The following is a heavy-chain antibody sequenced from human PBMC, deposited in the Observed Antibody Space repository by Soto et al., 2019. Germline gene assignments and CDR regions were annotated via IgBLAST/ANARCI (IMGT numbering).Heavy chain of an antibody. D-gene: IGHD3-22*01. CDR2: MYPEDSDI. J-gene: IGHJ3*02. CDR3: ATAYVYDFENSNYYRDAFDI. CDR1: GYSFSFYW. V-gene: IGHV5-51*01. Sequence: GESLKISCKASGYSFSFYWIGWVRQMPGKGLEWRAIMYPEDSDIRYSPSFEAHVTISADKSTSTAFLQWSSLKASDTAMYYCATAYVYDFENSNYYRDAFDIWGQGTLVTVSS.